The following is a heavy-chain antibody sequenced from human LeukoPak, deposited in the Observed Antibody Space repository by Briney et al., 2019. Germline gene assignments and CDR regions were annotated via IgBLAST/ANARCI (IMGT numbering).Heavy chain of an antibody. CDR1: GGSISSSSYY. J-gene: IGHJ3*02. D-gene: IGHD2-21*01. CDR2: IYYSGST. V-gene: IGHV4-39*01. Sequence: PSETLSLTCTVSGGSISSSSYYWGWIRQPPGKGREWIGSIYYSGSTYYNPSLKSRVTISVDTSKNQFSLKLSSVTAADTAVYYCARRKPHIVVSRYAFDIWGQGTMVTVSS. CDR3: ARRKPHIVVSRYAFDI.